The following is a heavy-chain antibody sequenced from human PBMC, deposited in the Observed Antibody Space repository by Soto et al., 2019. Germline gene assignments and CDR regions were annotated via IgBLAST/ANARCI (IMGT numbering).Heavy chain of an antibody. CDR1: GDSISNLDYF. J-gene: IGHJ5*01. D-gene: IGHD7-27*01. V-gene: IGHV4-30-4*01. CDR3: ARGRYCLTGRCFPNWFDS. CDR2: IYKSATT. Sequence: SETLSLTCSVSGDSISNLDYFWAWIRQPPGQALEYIGYIYKSATTYYDPSFESRVAISVDTSKSQFSLNVTSVTAADTAVYFCARGRYCLTGRCFPNWFDSWGQGALVTVS.